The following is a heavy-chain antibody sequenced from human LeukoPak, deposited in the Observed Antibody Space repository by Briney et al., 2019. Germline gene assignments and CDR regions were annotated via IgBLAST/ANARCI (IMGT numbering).Heavy chain of an antibody. J-gene: IGHJ3*02. V-gene: IGHV3-33*06. CDR2: VWFDGSNK. CDR3: AKGPRSYDFWSGYYVADAFDI. Sequence: GGSLRLSCAASGFTFSSYGMHWVRQAPGKGLERVAVVWFDGSNKYYADSVKGRFTISRDNSKNTLYLQMNSLRAEDTAVYYCAKGPRSYDFWSGYYVADAFDIWGQGTMVTVSS. CDR1: GFTFSSYG. D-gene: IGHD3-3*01.